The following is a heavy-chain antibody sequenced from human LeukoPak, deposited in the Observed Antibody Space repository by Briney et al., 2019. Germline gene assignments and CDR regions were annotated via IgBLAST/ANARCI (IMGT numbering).Heavy chain of an antibody. CDR2: ISGSGGST. CDR3: AAVKTGGSGSYYFDY. CDR1: GFTFSSYA. J-gene: IGHJ4*02. Sequence: GSLRLSCAASGFTFSSYAMRWVRQAPGKGLEWVSAISGSGGSTYYADSVKGRFTISRDNSKNTLYLQMNSLRAEDTAVYYCAAVKTGGSGSYYFDYWGQGTLVTVSS. D-gene: IGHD3-22*01. V-gene: IGHV3-23*01.